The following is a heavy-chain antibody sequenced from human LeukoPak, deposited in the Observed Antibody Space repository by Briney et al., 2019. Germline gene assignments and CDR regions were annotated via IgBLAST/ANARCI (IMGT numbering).Heavy chain of an antibody. V-gene: IGHV3-30-3*01. CDR3: AGAAGAARPTYYYYGMDV. CDR1: GFTFSSYA. Sequence: PGGSLRLSCAASGFTFSSYAMHWVRQAPGKGLEWVAVISYDGSNKYYADSVKGRFTISRDNSKNTLYLQMNSLRAEDTAVYYCAGAAGAARPTYYYYGMDVWGQGTTVTVSS. D-gene: IGHD6-6*01. J-gene: IGHJ6*02. CDR2: ISYDGSNK.